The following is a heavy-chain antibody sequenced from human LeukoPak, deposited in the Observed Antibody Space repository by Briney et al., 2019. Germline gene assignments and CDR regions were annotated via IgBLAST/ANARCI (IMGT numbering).Heavy chain of an antibody. J-gene: IGHJ4*02. V-gene: IGHV4-38-2*02. CDR1: GYSISSGYY. Sequence: SETLSLTCTVSGYSISSGYYWGWIRQPPGKGLEWIGSIYHSGSTYYNPSLKSRVTISVDTSKNQFSLKLSSVTAADTAVYYCARAWVVPGPFEYWGQGTLVTVSS. D-gene: IGHD6-19*01. CDR2: IYHSGST. CDR3: ARAWVVPGPFEY.